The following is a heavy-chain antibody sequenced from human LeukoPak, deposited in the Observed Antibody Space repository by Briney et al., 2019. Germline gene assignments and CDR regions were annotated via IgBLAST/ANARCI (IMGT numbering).Heavy chain of an antibody. D-gene: IGHD4-17*01. CDR1: GGFINTANYY. J-gene: IGHJ4*02. CDR2: ISYSGTP. V-gene: IGHV4-30-4*08. Sequence: SETLSLTCNVSGGFINTANYYWTWIRQPPWKGLEWIGYISYSGTPYYNPSLNSRVTISLDTSKNQFSLILNSVTAADTAMYYCARDRYGDFEDYWGQGTLVTVSS. CDR3: ARDRYGDFEDY.